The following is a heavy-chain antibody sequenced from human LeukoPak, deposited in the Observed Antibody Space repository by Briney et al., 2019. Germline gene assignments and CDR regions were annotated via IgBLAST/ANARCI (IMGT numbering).Heavy chain of an antibody. CDR3: ASPAGYQLAFSSFDY. V-gene: IGHV4-39*01. J-gene: IGHJ4*02. CDR2: IDYRGST. CDR1: GVSMSSRSYY. D-gene: IGHD2-2*01. Sequence: SESLSLTCTVSGVSMSSRSYYWGWIRQPPGKGREWIGSIDYRGSTYYNPSLKSRVTISVDTSNNQFSLKLNSVTAADTAVYYCASPAGYQLAFSSFDYWGQGTLVTVSS.